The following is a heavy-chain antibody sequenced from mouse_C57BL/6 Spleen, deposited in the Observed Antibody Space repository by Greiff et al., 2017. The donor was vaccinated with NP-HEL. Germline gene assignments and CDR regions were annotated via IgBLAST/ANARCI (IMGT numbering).Heavy chain of an antibody. J-gene: IGHJ2*01. V-gene: IGHV1-15*01. Sequence: QVQLQQPGAELVRPGASVTLSCKASGYTFTDYEMHWVKQTPVHGLEWIGAIDPETGGTAYNQKFKGKAILTADKSSSTAYMELRSLTSEDSAVYYCTHYYYGSSFDYWGQGTTLTVSS. CDR1: GYTFTDYE. D-gene: IGHD1-1*01. CDR2: IDPETGGT. CDR3: THYYYGSSFDY.